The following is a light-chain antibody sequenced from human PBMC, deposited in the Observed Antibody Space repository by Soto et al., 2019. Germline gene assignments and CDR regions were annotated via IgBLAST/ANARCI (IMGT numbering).Light chain of an antibody. CDR1: QNVLSN. CDR3: LQYGSSPL. V-gene: IGKV3-20*01. CDR2: GAS. J-gene: IGKJ5*01. Sequence: EIVMTQSPATLSVSPGERATLSCRASQNVLSNLAWYQQKPGQAPRLLIYGASGRATGIPDRFSGSGSGTDFTLTISRLEPEDFAVYYCLQYGSSPLFGQGTRLEIK.